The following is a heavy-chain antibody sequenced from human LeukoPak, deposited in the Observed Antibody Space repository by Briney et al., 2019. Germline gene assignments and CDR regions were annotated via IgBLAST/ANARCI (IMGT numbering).Heavy chain of an antibody. CDR1: GFTFTNYV. V-gene: IGHV3-23*01. D-gene: IGHD6-13*01. CDR3: AKGSAGSRPYYFDC. Sequence: PGGSLRLSCAASGFTFTNYVMSWVRQAPGKGLEWISAITDSGGDTYHADSVKGRFTISRDNSKNTLYLQMNSLRADDTAVYHCAKGSAGSRPYYFDCWGQGTLVTVSS. J-gene: IGHJ4*02. CDR2: ITDSGGDT.